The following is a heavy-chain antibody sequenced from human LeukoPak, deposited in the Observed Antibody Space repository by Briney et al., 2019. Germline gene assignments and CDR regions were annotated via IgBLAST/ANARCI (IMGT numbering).Heavy chain of an antibody. J-gene: IGHJ4*02. D-gene: IGHD4-11*01. Sequence: GGSLRLSCAASGFTFSSYAMSWVRQAPGKGLEWVSATSGSGGSTYYADSVKGRFTISRDNSKNTLYLQMNSLRAEDTAVYYFAKDPYSFVRDYFDYWGQGTLVTVSS. CDR3: AKDPYSFVRDYFDY. CDR2: TSGSGGST. V-gene: IGHV3-23*01. CDR1: GFTFSSYA.